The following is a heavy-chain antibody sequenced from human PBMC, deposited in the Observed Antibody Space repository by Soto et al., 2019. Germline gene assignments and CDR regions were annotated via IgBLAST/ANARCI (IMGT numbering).Heavy chain of an antibody. J-gene: IGHJ5*02. Sequence: SETLSLTCTVSGDSISSGGYYWSWIRQHPGKGLEWIGYIYYSGATYYNPSLKSRVSISVDTPKNQFSLKLSSVTAADTAVYYCARASSARGYSYGYWFDPWGQGTLVTVSS. CDR2: IYYSGAT. CDR3: ARASSARGYSYGYWFDP. V-gene: IGHV4-31*03. D-gene: IGHD5-18*01. CDR1: GDSISSGGYY.